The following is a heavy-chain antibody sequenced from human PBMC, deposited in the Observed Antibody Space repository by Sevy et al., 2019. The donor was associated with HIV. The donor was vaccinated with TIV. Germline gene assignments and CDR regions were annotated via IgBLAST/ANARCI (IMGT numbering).Heavy chain of an antibody. CDR1: GFTFSSYA. D-gene: IGHD3-10*01. J-gene: IGHJ3*02. Sequence: GGSLRLSCAASGFTFSSYAMSWVRQAPGKGLEWVSAISGSGGSTYYADSVKGRFTISRDNSKNTLYLQMNSLGAEDTAVYYCAKYYYGSGSYYNEQPGQAGLFAFDIWGQGTMVTVSS. CDR3: AKYYYGSGSYYNEQPGQAGLFAFDI. V-gene: IGHV3-23*01. CDR2: ISGSGGST.